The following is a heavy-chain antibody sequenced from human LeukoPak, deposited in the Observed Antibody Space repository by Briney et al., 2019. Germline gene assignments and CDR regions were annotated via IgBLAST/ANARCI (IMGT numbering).Heavy chain of an antibody. V-gene: IGHV3-72*01. D-gene: IGHD3-16*01. CDR2: SRNKANSHSS. Sequence: PGGSLRLSCAASGFTLTDQYMDWVRQASGKGLEWIGRSRNKANSHSSEYAASVKGRFTISRDGSGNLMYLQMNSLKIDDTAVYFCARDGGERGNSAFDVWGQGTEVTVSS. CDR3: ARDGGERGNSAFDV. J-gene: IGHJ3*01. CDR1: GFTLTDQY.